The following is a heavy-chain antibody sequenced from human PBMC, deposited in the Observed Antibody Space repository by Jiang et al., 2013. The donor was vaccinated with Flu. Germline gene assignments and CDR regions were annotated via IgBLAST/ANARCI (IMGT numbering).Heavy chain of an antibody. D-gene: IGHD1-26*01. CDR3: ARDSSSEAYPLLLYYFDL. V-gene: IGHV1-69*13. Sequence: EVKKPGASVKVSCQASGYSFNSHHIHWVRQAPGQGLEWMGGFIPIFGTTNYAQKFEGRLTLTADEYTRTVYMELSSLRSDDTAVYYCARDSSSEAYPLLLYYFDLWGRGTPVTVSS. J-gene: IGHJ2*01. CDR2: FIPIFGTT. CDR1: GYSFNSHH.